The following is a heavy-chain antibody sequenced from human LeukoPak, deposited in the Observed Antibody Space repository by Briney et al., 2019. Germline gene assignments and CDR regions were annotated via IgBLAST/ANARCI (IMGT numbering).Heavy chain of an antibody. J-gene: IGHJ5*02. CDR1: GGSISSYY. V-gene: IGHV4-59*01. D-gene: IGHD6-19*01. Sequence: SETLSLTCTVSGGSISSYYWSWIRQPPGKGLEWIGYIYYSGSTNYNPSLKSRVTISVDTSKNQFSLKLSSVTAADTAVYCCALDRRSSGWSRSWFDPWGQGTLVTVSS. CDR3: ALDRRSSGWSRSWFDP. CDR2: IYYSGST.